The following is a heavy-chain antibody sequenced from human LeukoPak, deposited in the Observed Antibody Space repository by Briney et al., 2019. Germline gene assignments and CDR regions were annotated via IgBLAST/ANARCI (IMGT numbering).Heavy chain of an antibody. D-gene: IGHD5-18*01. CDR2: VYYSGGT. J-gene: IGHJ4*02. Sequence: SETLSLTCTVSDDSMSSYCWNWIRQPPGKGLEWIGYVYYSGGTNYNPSLKSRVTISLDTSKNQFSLKLSSVTAADTAVYYCARRANTAPPYYFDYWGQGTLVTVSS. CDR1: DDSMSSYC. V-gene: IGHV4-59*01. CDR3: ARRANTAPPYYFDY.